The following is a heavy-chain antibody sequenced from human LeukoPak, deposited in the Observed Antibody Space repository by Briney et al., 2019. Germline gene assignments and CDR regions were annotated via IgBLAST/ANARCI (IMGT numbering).Heavy chain of an antibody. CDR2: IGYDGSNK. CDR1: GFTFSSYG. D-gene: IGHD4-17*01. CDR3: AEGGSLTVTLYYFDY. J-gene: IGHJ4*02. Sequence: GRSLRLSCAASGFTFSSYGMHWVRQAPGKGLVWVAVIGYDGSNKYYADSVKGRFTISRDNSKNTLYLQMNSLRAEDTAVYYCAEGGSLTVTLYYFDYWGQGTLVTVSS. V-gene: IGHV3-33*06.